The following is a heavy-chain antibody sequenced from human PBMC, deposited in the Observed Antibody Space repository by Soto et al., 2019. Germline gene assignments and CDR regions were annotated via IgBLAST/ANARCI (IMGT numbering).Heavy chain of an antibody. D-gene: IGHD2-8*01. CDR2: VYYRGRS. J-gene: IGHJ4*02. CDR1: GGSVNNSNYY. CDR3: VSQRTSVLTQAYFDY. V-gene: IGHV4-39*01. Sequence: PSETLSLTCTVSGGSVNNSNYYWGWIRKSPGKGLEWIGSVYYRGRSYSKSSVKSRVTISVDTSKNQFSLNLNSVTASDTAVYFCVSQRTSVLTQAYFDYWGPGALVTVSS.